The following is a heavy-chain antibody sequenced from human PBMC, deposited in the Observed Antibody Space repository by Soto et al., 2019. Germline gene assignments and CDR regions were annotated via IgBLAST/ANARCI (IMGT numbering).Heavy chain of an antibody. Sequence: EVQLLESGGGLVRPGGSLRLSCAASGFTFSSYTMTWVRQAPGERLEWVSSIVGSGDNTYYADSVKGRFTISRDNSKTTLYRQMNSLRAEDTAVYYCAKYYYGSGSIRAFDIWGQGTMVTVSS. D-gene: IGHD3-10*01. CDR1: GFTFSSYT. V-gene: IGHV3-23*01. J-gene: IGHJ3*02. CDR2: IVGSGDNT. CDR3: AKYYYGSGSIRAFDI.